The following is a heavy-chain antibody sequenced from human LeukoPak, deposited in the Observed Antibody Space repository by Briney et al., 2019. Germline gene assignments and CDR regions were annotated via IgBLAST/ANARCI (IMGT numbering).Heavy chain of an antibody. CDR1: GFTFSSYS. CDR3: ARPNRRLGELSLSAPVY. D-gene: IGHD3-16*02. Sequence: GGSLRLSCAASGFTFSSYSMNWVRQAPGKGLEWVSAISSSSSYIYYADSVKGRFTISRDNAKNSLYLQMNSLRAEDTAVYYCARPNRRLGELSLSAPVYWGQGTLVTVSS. CDR2: ISSSSSYI. J-gene: IGHJ4*02. V-gene: IGHV3-21*01.